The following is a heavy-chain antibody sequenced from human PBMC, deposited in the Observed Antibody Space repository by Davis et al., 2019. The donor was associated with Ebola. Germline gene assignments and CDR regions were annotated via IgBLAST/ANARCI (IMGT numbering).Heavy chain of an antibody. J-gene: IGHJ4*02. Sequence: GGSLRLSCVASGFTFTTSTMHWVRQAPGKGLEWVASISSSGIYTYYTDAVQGRFTVSRDNAKNSLYLQMDSLRVEDTAVYYCARDSEARGFYDSSGSYSFDYWGQGTLVAVSS. V-gene: IGHV3-21*01. CDR1: GFTFTTST. D-gene: IGHD3-22*01. CDR3: ARDSEARGFYDSSGSYSFDY. CDR2: ISSSGIYT.